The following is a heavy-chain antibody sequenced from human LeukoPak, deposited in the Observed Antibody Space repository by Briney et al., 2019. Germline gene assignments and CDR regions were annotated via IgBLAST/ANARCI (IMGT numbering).Heavy chain of an antibody. CDR3: AREPAIAVAGRFDY. Sequence: ASVKVSCKTSGYTFTSYGISWVRQAPGQGLEWMGWISAYNGNRNYAQKLQGRVTMTTDTSTSTAYMELRSLRSDDTAVYYCAREPAIAVAGRFDYWGQGTLVTVSS. D-gene: IGHD6-19*01. CDR1: GYTFTSYG. J-gene: IGHJ4*02. V-gene: IGHV1-18*04. CDR2: ISAYNGNR.